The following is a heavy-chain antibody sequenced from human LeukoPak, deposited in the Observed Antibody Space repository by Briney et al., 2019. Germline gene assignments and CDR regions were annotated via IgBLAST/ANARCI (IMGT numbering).Heavy chain of an antibody. Sequence: GESLKISCQASGYTFTSYWIGWVRQMPGKGLEWMGIIYPGDSDTRYSPSFQGQVTISADKSISTAYLQWSSLKAPDTAMYYCARPSSHSGYDLPDYWGQGTLVTVSS. V-gene: IGHV5-51*01. CDR3: ARPSSHSGYDLPDY. D-gene: IGHD5-12*01. CDR2: IYPGDSDT. CDR1: GYTFTSYW. J-gene: IGHJ4*02.